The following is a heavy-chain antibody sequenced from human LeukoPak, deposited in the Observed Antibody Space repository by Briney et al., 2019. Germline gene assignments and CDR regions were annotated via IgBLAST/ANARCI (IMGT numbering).Heavy chain of an antibody. D-gene: IGHD2-2*01. CDR3: AKSSLYCTSTSCSYYFDY. V-gene: IGHV4-34*01. J-gene: IGHJ4*02. CDR2: INHRGST. Sequence: SETLSLTCAVYGGSLSGYYWSWIRQPPGKGLEWIGEINHRGSTKYSPSLKSRVTISVDTSKNQFSLKLSSVTAADTAMYYCAKSSLYCTSTSCSYYFDYWGQGTLVTVSS. CDR1: GGSLSGYY.